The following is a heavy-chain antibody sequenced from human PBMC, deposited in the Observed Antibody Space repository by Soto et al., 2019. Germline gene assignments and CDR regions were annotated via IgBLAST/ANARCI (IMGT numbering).Heavy chain of an antibody. V-gene: IGHV4-4*02. D-gene: IGHD1-1*01. CDR2: IYHSGST. CDR3: ARDAGTTGGHYYYYGMDV. CDR1: GGSISSSNW. J-gene: IGHJ6*02. Sequence: SETLSLTCAVSGGSISSSNWWSWVRQPPGKGLEWIGEIYHSGSTNYNPSLKSRVTISVDKSKNQFSLKLSSVTAADTAVYYCARDAGTTGGHYYYYGMDVWGQGTTVTV.